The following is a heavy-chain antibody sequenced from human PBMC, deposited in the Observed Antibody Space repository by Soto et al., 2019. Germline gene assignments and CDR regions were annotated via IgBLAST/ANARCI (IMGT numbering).Heavy chain of an antibody. V-gene: IGHV1-3*01. CDR3: ASGGVGVGELLYLSLDY. CDR1: GYTFTSYA. Sequence: ASVKVSCKASGYTFTSYAMHWVRQAPGQRLEWMGWINAGNGNTKYSQKFQGRVTITRDTSASTAYMELSSLRSEDTAVYYCASGGVGVGELLYLSLDYWGQGTLDTVA. D-gene: IGHD3-10*01. CDR2: INAGNGNT. J-gene: IGHJ4*02.